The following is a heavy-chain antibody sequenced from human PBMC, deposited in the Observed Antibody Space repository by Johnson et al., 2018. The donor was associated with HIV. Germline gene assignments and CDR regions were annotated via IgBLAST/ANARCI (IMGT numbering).Heavy chain of an antibody. D-gene: IGHD1-26*01. CDR3: ARGGGSLRWDLSFDI. CDR2: INWNGGRT. CDR1: AFTFDDYG. Sequence: VQLVESGGGLVQPGGSLRLSCAASAFTFDDYGMSWVRQAPGKGLEWVSGINWNGGRTGYVDSMKGRFTISRDNAKNSLYLQMNSLRAGDTAVYYCARGGGSLRWDLSFDIWGQGTMVTVSS. J-gene: IGHJ3*02. V-gene: IGHV3-20*04.